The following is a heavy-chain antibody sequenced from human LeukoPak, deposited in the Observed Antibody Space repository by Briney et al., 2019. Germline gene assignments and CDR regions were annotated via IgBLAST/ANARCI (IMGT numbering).Heavy chain of an antibody. CDR2: IYPGDSDT. CDR3: ARGDDFWSGLAVG. D-gene: IGHD3-3*01. CDR1: GHSFSNYW. J-gene: IGHJ4*02. V-gene: IGHV5-51*01. Sequence: GESLKISCKASGHSFSNYWIGWVRQVPGKGLEWMGIIYPGDSDTRYSPSFQGQVTFSADKSISTAYLQWSSLKASDTAMYYCARGDDFWSGLAVGWGQGTLVTVSS.